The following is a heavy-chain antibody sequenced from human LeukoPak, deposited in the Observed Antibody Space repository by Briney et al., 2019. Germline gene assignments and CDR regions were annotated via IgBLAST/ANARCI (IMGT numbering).Heavy chain of an antibody. CDR3: ARQQQIADY. J-gene: IGHJ4*02. CDR2: TSISGSTV. CDR1: GFTFSDYY. D-gene: IGHD6-13*01. Sequence: PGGSLRLSCAASGFTFSDYYMSWIRQAPGKGLEWISYTSISGSTVFHTDSVKGRFTVSRDNSKNSLYLQMNSLKAEDTAVYFCARQQQIADYWGQGTLVTVFS. V-gene: IGHV3-11*01.